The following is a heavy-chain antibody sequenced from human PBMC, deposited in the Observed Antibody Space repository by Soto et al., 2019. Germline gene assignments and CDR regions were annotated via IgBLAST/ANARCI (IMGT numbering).Heavy chain of an antibody. CDR2: ISAYNGNT. J-gene: IGHJ4*02. Sequence: QVQLVQSGADVKKPGASVKVSCKASGYTFTNYGITWVRQAPGQGLEWMGWISAYNGNTNYAQKLQGRLTMTTDTSTSTAYMELRSMRSDDTAVYYCSRDYYDFWGGYHVPPPIDYWGQGTLVTVSS. D-gene: IGHD3-3*01. CDR1: GYTFTNYG. CDR3: SRDYYDFWGGYHVPPPIDY. V-gene: IGHV1-18*01.